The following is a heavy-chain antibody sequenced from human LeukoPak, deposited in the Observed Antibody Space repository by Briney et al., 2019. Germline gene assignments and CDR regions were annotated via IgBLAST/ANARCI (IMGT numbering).Heavy chain of an antibody. CDR3: AREVVGCSSTSCPNDAFDI. V-gene: IGHV3-66*01. Sequence: GGSLRLSCAASGFTVSSNYMSWVRQAPGKGLEWVSVIYSGGSTYYADSVKGRLTISRDNSKNTLYLQMNSLRAEDTAVYYCAREVVGCSSTSCPNDAFDIWGQGTMVTVSS. CDR1: GFTVSSNY. CDR2: IYSGGST. D-gene: IGHD2-2*01. J-gene: IGHJ3*02.